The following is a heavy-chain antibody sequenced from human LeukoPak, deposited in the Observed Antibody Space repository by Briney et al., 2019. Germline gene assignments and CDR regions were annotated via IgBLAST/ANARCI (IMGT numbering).Heavy chain of an antibody. J-gene: IGHJ4*02. V-gene: IGHV6-1*01. CDR1: GDSVSSNTVG. CDR3: ARSQHWGYDY. D-gene: IGHD7-27*01. CDR2: TYYRSNWNN. Sequence: SQTLSLTCALSGDSVSSNTVGWHWLRQSPSRGLEWLGRTYYRSNWNNDYAISVKSLITINSDKSKNQFSLQLNSVTPEDTAVYYCARSQHWGYDYWGQGTLVTVSS.